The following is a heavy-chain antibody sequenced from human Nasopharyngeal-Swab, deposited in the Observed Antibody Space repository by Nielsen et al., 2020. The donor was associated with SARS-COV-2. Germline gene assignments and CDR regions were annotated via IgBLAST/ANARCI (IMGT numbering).Heavy chain of an antibody. V-gene: IGHV4-61*01. CDR1: GGSVSSGSYY. J-gene: IGHJ3*02. D-gene: IGHD3-22*01. Sequence: SETLSLTCTVSGGSVSSGSYYWSWIRQPPGKGLEWIGYIYYSGSTNYNPSLKSRVTISVDTSKNQFPLKLSSVTAADTAVYYCARRTMIVVPHAFDIWGQGTMVTVSS. CDR3: ARRTMIVVPHAFDI. CDR2: IYYSGST.